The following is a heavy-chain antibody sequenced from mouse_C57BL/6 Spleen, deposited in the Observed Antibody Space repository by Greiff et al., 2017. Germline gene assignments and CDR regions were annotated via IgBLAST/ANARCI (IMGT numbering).Heavy chain of an antibody. V-gene: IGHV1-64*01. CDR2: IHPNSGST. CDR3: AKEGYDGYRYYYAMDY. J-gene: IGHJ4*01. D-gene: IGHD2-3*01. Sequence: QVQLQQPGAELVKPGASVKLSCKASGYTFTSYWMHWVKQRPGQGLEWIGMIHPNSGSTNYNKKFKSKATLTVDKSSSTAYMQLSSLTSEDSAVYYVAKEGYDGYRYYYAMDYWGQGTSVTVSS. CDR1: GYTFTSYW.